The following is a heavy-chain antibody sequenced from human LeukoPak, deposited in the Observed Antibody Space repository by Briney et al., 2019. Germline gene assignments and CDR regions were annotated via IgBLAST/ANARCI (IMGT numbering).Heavy chain of an antibody. CDR1: GFTFSSYS. CDR3: AKDGSLGYCSSTSCYRMDV. D-gene: IGHD2-2*01. CDR2: ISGSGGST. J-gene: IGHJ6*02. V-gene: IGHV3-23*01. Sequence: GGSLRLSCAASGFTFSSYSMNWVRQAPGKGLEWVSAISGSGGSTYYADSVKGRFTISRDNSKNTLYLQMNSLRAEDTAVYYCAKDGSLGYCSSTSCYRMDVWGQGTTVTVSS.